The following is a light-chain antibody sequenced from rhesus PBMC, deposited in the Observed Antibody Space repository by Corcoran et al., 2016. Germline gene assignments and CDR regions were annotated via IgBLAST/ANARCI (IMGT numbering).Light chain of an antibody. V-gene: IGKV2-72*01. Sequence: DIVMTQTPLSLPIAPGEPASISCRSSQSLLHSDGHTYFHWYLQKPGHSPQLLIYETSNSASGVQDRFSGSGSGTDVTLRISKVGAEDVGVYYCARAIAFPLSFGGGTKVEI. CDR1: QSLLHSDGHTY. J-gene: IGKJ4*01. CDR3: ARAIAFPLS. CDR2: ETS.